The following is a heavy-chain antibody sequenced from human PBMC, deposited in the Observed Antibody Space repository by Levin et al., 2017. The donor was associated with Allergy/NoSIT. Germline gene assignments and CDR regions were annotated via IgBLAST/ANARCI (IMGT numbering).Heavy chain of an antibody. V-gene: IGHV1-69*10. CDR1: GGIFVTYA. CDR2: IIPVSGVT. J-gene: IGHJ3*02. CDR3: ATDPSRRGIGCSSGWTAFDI. Sequence: SVKVSCRSAGGIFVTYAINWVRQAPGQGLEWMGGIIPVSGVTKFAHKFQGRVTFTADKSTSTAYMELTSLRSEDTALYYCATDPSRRGIGCSSGWTAFDIGGQGSMLTVSS. D-gene: IGHD6-19*01.